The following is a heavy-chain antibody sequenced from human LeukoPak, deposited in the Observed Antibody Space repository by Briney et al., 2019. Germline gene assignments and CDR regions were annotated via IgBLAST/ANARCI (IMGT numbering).Heavy chain of an antibody. D-gene: IGHD3-3*01. J-gene: IGHJ4*02. CDR1: GFTFNNYA. CDR3: ARDFRGGYDFWSGYYTPYYFDY. CDR2: ISGSDAGT. Sequence: PGGSLRLSCAASGFTFNNYAMSWVRQAPGKGLEWVSAISGSDAGTYYADSVKGRFTISRDNSKNTLYLQMNSLRAEDAAVYYCARDFRGGYDFWSGYYTPYYFDYWGQGTLVTVSS. V-gene: IGHV3-23*01.